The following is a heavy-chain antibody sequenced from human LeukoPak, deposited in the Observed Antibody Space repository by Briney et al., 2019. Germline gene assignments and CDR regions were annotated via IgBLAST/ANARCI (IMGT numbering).Heavy chain of an antibody. CDR3: ARNADRCRGTSCYTYAPYYYYYYMDV. CDR2: IRYDGSNK. D-gene: IGHD2-2*02. Sequence: GGSLRLSCAASGFTFSSYGMHWVRQAPGKGLEWVAFIRYDGSNKYYADSVKVRFTISRDNSKNTLYLQMNSLRAEDTAVYYCARNADRCRGTSCYTYAPYYYYYYMDVWGKGTTVTVSS. J-gene: IGHJ6*03. CDR1: GFTFSSYG. V-gene: IGHV3-30*02.